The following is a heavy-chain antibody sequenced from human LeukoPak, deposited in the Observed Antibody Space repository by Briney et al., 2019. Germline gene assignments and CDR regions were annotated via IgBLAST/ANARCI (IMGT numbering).Heavy chain of an antibody. CDR3: ARARDSRLFDY. V-gene: IGHV5-51*01. CDR2: IYPGDSDT. J-gene: IGHJ4*02. CDR1: GYTFTSYW. D-gene: IGHD3-22*01. Sequence: GESLKISCKGSGYTFTSYWIGWVRQMPGKGLEWMGIIYPGDSDTRYSPSFQGQVTISADKSISTAYLQWTSLKASHTAMYYCARARDSRLFDYWGQGTLVTVSS.